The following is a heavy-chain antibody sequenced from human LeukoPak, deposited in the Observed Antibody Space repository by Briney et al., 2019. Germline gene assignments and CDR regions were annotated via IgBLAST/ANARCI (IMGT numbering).Heavy chain of an antibody. V-gene: IGHV1-2*06. CDR1: GYTFTGYY. CDR2: INRNSGGT. Sequence: ASVKVSCKASGYTFTGYYMHWVRQAPGQGLEWMGRINRNSGGTNYAQKFQGRVTMTRDTSISTAYMELSRLRSDDTAMYYCARETGTTEKIYYYMDVWGKGTTVTVSS. D-gene: IGHD1-7*01. CDR3: ARETGTTEKIYYYMDV. J-gene: IGHJ6*03.